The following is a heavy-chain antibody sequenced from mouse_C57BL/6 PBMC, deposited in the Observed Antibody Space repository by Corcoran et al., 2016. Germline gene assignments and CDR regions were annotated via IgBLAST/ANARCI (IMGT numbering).Heavy chain of an antibody. J-gene: IGHJ4*01. CDR3: ARRGYDYDAMDY. CDR2: INPNNGGT. D-gene: IGHD2-10*02. CDR1: GYTFTDYY. V-gene: IGHV1-26*01. Sequence: EVQLQQSGPELVKPGASVKISCKASGYTFTDYYMNWVKQSHGKSLEWIGDINPNNGGTSYNQKFKGKDTLTVDKSSSTAYMELRSLTSEDSAVYYCARRGYDYDAMDYWGQGTSVTVSS.